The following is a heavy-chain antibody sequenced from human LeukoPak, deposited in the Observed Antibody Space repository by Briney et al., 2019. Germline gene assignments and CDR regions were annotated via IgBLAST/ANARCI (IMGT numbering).Heavy chain of an antibody. CDR1: GYTFTGYY. CDR2: INPNSGGT. D-gene: IGHD5-12*01. CDR3: AVQTIVANTKGDAFDI. J-gene: IGHJ3*02. V-gene: IGHV1-2*02. Sequence: ASVKVSCKASGYTFTGYYMHWVRQAPGQGLEWMGWINPNSGGTNYAQKFQGRVTMTRDTSISTVYMELSSLRSDDTAVYYCAVQTIVANTKGDAFDIWGQGTTVIVSS.